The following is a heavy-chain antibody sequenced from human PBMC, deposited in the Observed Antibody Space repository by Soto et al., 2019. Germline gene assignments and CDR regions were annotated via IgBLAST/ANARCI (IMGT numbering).Heavy chain of an antibody. CDR2: INPNSGGT. CDR3: ARGFAQWLVSDAFDI. J-gene: IGHJ3*02. D-gene: IGHD6-19*01. CDR1: GYTFTGYY. V-gene: IGHV1-2*04. Sequence: QVQLVQSGAEVKKPGASVKVSCKASGYTFTGYYMHWVRQAPGQGLEWMGWINPNSGGTNCAQKFQGWVTMTRDTSISTAYMELSRLRSDDTAVYYCARGFAQWLVSDAFDIWGQGTMVTVSS.